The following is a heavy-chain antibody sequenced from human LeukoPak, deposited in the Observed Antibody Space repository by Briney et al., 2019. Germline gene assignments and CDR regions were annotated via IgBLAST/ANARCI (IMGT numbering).Heavy chain of an antibody. D-gene: IGHD2-2*01. CDR3: TTLGPGYCSSTSRSTFDY. CDR2: IKSKTDGGTT. V-gene: IGHV3-15*01. Sequence: GESLRLSCAASGFTFSKAWMSWVRQAPGKGLEWVGHIKSKTDGGTTDYAAPVKGRFTISGDDSKNTLYLQMNSLKIEDTAVYYCTTLGPGYCSSTSRSTFDYWGQGTLVTVSS. J-gene: IGHJ4*02. CDR1: GFTFSKAW.